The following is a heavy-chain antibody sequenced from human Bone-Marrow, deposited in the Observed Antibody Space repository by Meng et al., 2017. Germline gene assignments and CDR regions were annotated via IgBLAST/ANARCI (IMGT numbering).Heavy chain of an antibody. V-gene: IGHV3-9*03. J-gene: IGHJ6*02. CDR2: ITWNSGTI. Sequence: SLKISCAASGFTFNDYAMHWVRQAPGKGLEWVSSITWNSGTIGYADSVKGRFTISRDNAKNSLYLQMNSLRAEDMAVYYCASKYSSSFYYYYGMDVWGQGTTVTVSS. CDR1: GFTFNDYA. CDR3: ASKYSSSFYYYYGMDV. D-gene: IGHD6-6*01.